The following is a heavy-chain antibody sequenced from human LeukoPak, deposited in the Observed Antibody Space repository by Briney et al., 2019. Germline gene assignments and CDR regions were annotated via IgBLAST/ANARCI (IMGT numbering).Heavy chain of an antibody. V-gene: IGHV1-69*13. Sequence: ASVKVSCKASGGTFSSYAISWVRQAPGQGLEWMGGIIPIFGTANYAQKFQGRVTITADESTSTAYMELSSLRSEDTAVYYCAFGYCSGGSCYAAFDIWGQGTMVTVSS. CDR1: GGTFSSYA. D-gene: IGHD2-15*01. CDR2: IIPIFGTA. CDR3: AFGYCSGGSCYAAFDI. J-gene: IGHJ3*02.